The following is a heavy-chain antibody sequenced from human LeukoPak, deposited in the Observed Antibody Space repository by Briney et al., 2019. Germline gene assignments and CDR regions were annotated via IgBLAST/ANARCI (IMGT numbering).Heavy chain of an antibody. CDR3: ARSIVVVPAAMRAFDI. V-gene: IGHV1-18*01. D-gene: IGHD2-2*01. Sequence: GASVKVSCKASGYTFTSYGISWVRQAPGQGLEWMGWISAYNGNTNYAQKFQGRVTMTRDTSISTAYMELSRLRSDDTAVYYCARSIVVVPAAMRAFDIWGQGTMVTVSS. J-gene: IGHJ3*02. CDR2: ISAYNGNT. CDR1: GYTFTSYG.